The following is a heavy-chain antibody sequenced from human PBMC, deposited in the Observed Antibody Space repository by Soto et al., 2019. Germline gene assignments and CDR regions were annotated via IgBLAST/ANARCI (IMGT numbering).Heavy chain of an antibody. J-gene: IGHJ6*02. CDR1: GFTFSSYG. Sequence: QVQLVESGGGVVQPGRSLRLSCAASGFTFSSYGIHWVRQAPGKGLEWVAIIWSAGTNTYYADSAKGRFTISRDTSKNTLYLPMNSLRAEDTAVYYCARDDAIKIYYYGMDVWGQGTTVTVSS. V-gene: IGHV3-33*01. CDR3: ARDDAIKIYYYGMDV. CDR2: IWSAGTNT.